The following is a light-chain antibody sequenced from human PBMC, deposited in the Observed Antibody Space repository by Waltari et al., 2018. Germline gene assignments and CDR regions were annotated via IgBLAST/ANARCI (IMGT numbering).Light chain of an antibody. CDR3: QQFNSYPPKGYT. V-gene: IGKV1-13*02. Sequence: AIQLTQSPSSLSASVGDRVTITCLASQGISSALAWYQQKPGKAPKLLIYDASSLESGVPSRFSGSGSGTDFTLTISSLQPEDFATYYCQQFNSYPPKGYTFGQGTKLEIK. CDR1: QGISSA. J-gene: IGKJ2*01. CDR2: DAS.